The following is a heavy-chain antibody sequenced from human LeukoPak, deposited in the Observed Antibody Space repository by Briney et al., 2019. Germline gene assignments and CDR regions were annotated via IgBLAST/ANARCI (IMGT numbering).Heavy chain of an antibody. CDR1: GYTFTSYY. J-gene: IGHJ5*02. D-gene: IGHD2-2*03. Sequence: GASVKVSCKASGYTFTSYYMHWVRQAPGKGLEWMGGFDPEDGETIYAQKFQGRVTMTEDTSTDTAYMELSSLRSEDTAVYYCARGCALDIVVVPAAEVWFDPWGQGTLVTVSS. V-gene: IGHV1-24*01. CDR3: ARGCALDIVVVPAAEVWFDP. CDR2: FDPEDGET.